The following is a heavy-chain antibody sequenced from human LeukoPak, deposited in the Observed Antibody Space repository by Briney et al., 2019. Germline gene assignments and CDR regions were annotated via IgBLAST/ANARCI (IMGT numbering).Heavy chain of an antibody. CDR3: ARERTTMVRGHFDP. CDR1: GGSISTYY. D-gene: IGHD3-10*01. J-gene: IGHJ5*02. Sequence: SETLSLTCAVSGGSISTYYWSWIRQPAGKGLEWIGRIYTSGSTNYNPSLKSRVTISVDTSKNQFSLKLSSVTAADTAVYYCARERTTMVRGHFDPWGQGTLVTVSS. V-gene: IGHV4-4*07. CDR2: IYTSGST.